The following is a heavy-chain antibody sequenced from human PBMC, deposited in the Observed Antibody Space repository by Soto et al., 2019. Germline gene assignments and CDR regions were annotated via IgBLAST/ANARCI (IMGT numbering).Heavy chain of an antibody. CDR3: ARTYXSASWGRYYYYYYGMDV. D-gene: IGHD6-6*01. V-gene: IGHV1-69*13. CDR1: GDTFYNYA. J-gene: IGHJ6*01. Sequence: PVKVSCKASGDTFYNYAISWVRQAPGRGLEWMGGLIPIFGTANYAHKFQGRVTITADESASTAYMELSSVRSEDTAVYYCARTYXSASWGRYYYYYYGMDVWGQGTTVTVSS. CDR2: LIPIFGTA.